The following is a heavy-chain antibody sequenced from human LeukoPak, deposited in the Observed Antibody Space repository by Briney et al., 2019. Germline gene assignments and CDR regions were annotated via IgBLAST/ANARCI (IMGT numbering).Heavy chain of an antibody. D-gene: IGHD4-23*01. CDR2: INPNGGST. J-gene: IGHJ5*02. CDR1: GYTFTGYY. Sequence: ASVKVSCKASGYTFTGYYMHWVRQAPGQGLEWMGIINPNGGSTNYAQKFQGRVTMTRDTSTSTDYMELSSLRSEDTAVYYCARDNSVEDTAWWFDPWGQGTLVTVSS. V-gene: IGHV1-46*01. CDR3: ARDNSVEDTAWWFDP.